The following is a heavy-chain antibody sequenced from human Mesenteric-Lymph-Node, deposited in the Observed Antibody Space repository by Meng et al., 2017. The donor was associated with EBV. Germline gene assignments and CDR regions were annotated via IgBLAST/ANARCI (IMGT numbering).Heavy chain of an antibody. D-gene: IGHD3-22*01. CDR3: ARVYNSASSGYFYFFDY. J-gene: IGHJ4*02. CDR1: GDSVSSDGYY. V-gene: IGHV4-30-4*01. Sequence: QVQLQESGPGLVKPSQTLSPPCTVSGDSVSSDGYYWSWIRQPPGKGLEWIAYIYYSGSSYYNPSLKSRVTISVDTSKNQFSLGLTSVTAADTAMYYCARVYNSASSGYFYFFDYWGQGALVTVSS. CDR2: IYYSGSS.